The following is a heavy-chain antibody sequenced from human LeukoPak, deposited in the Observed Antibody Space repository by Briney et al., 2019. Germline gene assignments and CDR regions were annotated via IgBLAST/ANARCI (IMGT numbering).Heavy chain of an antibody. CDR1: GYTFTAYD. D-gene: IGHD5-12*01. Sequence: HGASVKVSCKASGYTFTAYDIHWVRLAPGQGLEWMGRIIPKSGGTNYAQKFQGRVTMTRDTSTSTAYLEVSRLKSEDTAIYYCSRPGYSTTYFQRNSFDYWGQGALVTVSS. CDR3: SRPGYSTTYFQRNSFDY. J-gene: IGHJ4*02. V-gene: IGHV1-2*02. CDR2: IIPKSGGT.